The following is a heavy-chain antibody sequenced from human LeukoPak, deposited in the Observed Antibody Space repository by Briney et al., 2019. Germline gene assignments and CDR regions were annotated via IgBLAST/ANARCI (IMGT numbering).Heavy chain of an antibody. CDR1: GGSISSYY. V-gene: IGHV4-59*01. CDR3: ARDRVVVAATPYYYYGMDV. D-gene: IGHD2-15*01. CDR2: IYYSGST. Sequence: SETLSLTCTVSGGSISSYYWSWIRQPPGKGLEWIGYIYYSGSTNYTPSLKSRVTISVDTSKNQFSLKLSSVTAADTAVYYCARDRVVVAATPYYYYGMDVWGQGTTVTVSS. J-gene: IGHJ6*02.